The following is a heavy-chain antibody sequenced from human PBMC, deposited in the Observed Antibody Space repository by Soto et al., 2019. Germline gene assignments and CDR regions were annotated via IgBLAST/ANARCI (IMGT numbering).Heavy chain of an antibody. CDR3: ARDLSWGSNWYYYMDV. D-gene: IGHD7-27*01. V-gene: IGHV3-48*01. CDR1: GFILSDCA. CDR2: ISSSSSVI. J-gene: IGHJ6*03. Sequence: EVQLVESGGGLVQPGGSLRLSCATSGFILSDCAMNWVRQAPGKGLEWVSYISSSSSVIDYADSVKGRFTVSRDNARKSLYLQLSSLRAADTAVYYWARDLSWGSNWYYYMDVWGKGTTVTVSS.